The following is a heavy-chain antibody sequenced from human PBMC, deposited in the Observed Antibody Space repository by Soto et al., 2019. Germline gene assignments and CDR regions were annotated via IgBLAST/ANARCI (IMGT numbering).Heavy chain of an antibody. J-gene: IGHJ6*02. Sequence: GGSLRLSCAASGFTFSTYWMNWVRQAPGKGLEWVANIKQDGSEKYYVDSVKGRFAISRDNAKDSLFLQMNNLRAEDTAVYYCVRDWSTFWGMDVWGQGTTVTDSS. CDR2: IKQDGSEK. CDR1: GFTFSTYW. CDR3: VRDWSTFWGMDV. V-gene: IGHV3-7*01.